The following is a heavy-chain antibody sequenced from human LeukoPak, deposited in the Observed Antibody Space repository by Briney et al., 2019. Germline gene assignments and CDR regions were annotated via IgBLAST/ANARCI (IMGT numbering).Heavy chain of an antibody. CDR1: GHTFTSYG. CDR3: ARDYWNYYFDY. J-gene: IGHJ4*02. V-gene: IGHV1-18*01. Sequence: ASVKVSCKASGHTFTSYGISWVRQAPGRGLEWMGWISAYNGSTNYAQKLQGRVTMTTDTSTSTAYMELRSLRSDDTAVYYCARDYWNYYFDYWGQGTLVTVSS. D-gene: IGHD1-7*01. CDR2: ISAYNGST.